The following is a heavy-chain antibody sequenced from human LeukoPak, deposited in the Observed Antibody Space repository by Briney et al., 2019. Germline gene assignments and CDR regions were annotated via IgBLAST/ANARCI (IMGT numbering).Heavy chain of an antibody. V-gene: IGHV1-2*02. Sequence: ASVKVSCKASGYTFTGYYMHWVRQAPGQGLECMGWINANSGVTKYAQKFQGRVTMTRDTSASTAYMELSSLTTDDTAVYYCARDSDRRSDYWGQGTLVTVSS. CDR1: GYTFTGYY. CDR2: INANSGVT. D-gene: IGHD3-22*01. CDR3: ARDSDRRSDY. J-gene: IGHJ4*02.